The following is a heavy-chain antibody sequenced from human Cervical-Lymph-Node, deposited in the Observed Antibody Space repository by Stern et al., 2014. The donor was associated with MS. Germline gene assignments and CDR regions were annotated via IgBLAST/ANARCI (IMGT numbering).Heavy chain of an antibody. CDR1: GYTFTSYG. Sequence: QVQLVQSGAEVKKPGASVKVSCKASGYTFTSYGISWVRQAPGQGLEWMGWISAYNGNTNYAQKLQGRVTMITDTTTSTAYMELRSLRSDDTAVYYCASGVLLMTAPSQKNRIAAAGRGAFDIWGQGTMVTVSS. J-gene: IGHJ3*02. D-gene: IGHD6-13*01. CDR3: ASGVLLMTAPSQKNRIAAAGRGAFDI. CDR2: ISAYNGNT. V-gene: IGHV1-18*04.